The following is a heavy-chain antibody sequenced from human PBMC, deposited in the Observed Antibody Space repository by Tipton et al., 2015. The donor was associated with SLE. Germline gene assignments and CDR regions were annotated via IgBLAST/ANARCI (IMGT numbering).Heavy chain of an antibody. V-gene: IGHV4-4*02. D-gene: IGHD2-15*01. CDR2: IYHSGNT. J-gene: IGHJ3*02. CDR3: ARESGGSCPDAFDI. CDR1: GGSISSSNW. Sequence: SLRLSCAVSGGSISSSNWWSWVRQPPGKGLEWIGEIYHSGNTNYNPSLKSRVTISVDKSKNQFSLKLSSVTAADTAVYYCARESGGSCPDAFDIWGQGAMVTVSS.